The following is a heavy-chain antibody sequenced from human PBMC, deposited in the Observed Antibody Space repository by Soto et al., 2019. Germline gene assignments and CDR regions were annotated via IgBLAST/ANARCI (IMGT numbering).Heavy chain of an antibody. J-gene: IGHJ3*02. V-gene: IGHV6-1*01. CDR1: GDSVSSNSAA. CDR2: TYYRSKWYN. CDR3: ARDLEGSGWYIGNAFDI. Sequence: KQSQTLSLTCAISGDSVSSNSAAWNWIRQSPSRGLEWLGRTYYRSKWYNDYAVSVKSRITINPDTSKNQFSLQLNSVTPEDTAVYYCARDLEGSGWYIGNAFDIWGQGTMVTVSS. D-gene: IGHD6-19*01.